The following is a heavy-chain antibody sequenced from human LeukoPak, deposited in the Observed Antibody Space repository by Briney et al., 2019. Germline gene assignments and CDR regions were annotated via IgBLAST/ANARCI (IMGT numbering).Heavy chain of an antibody. CDR2: IHYSGST. CDR3: ARDAFASFGFRLPNWFDP. CDR1: GGSISSYY. V-gene: IGHV4-59*12. D-gene: IGHD6-25*01. J-gene: IGHJ5*02. Sequence: SETLSLTCTVSGGSISSYYWSWIRQPPGKGLEWIGYIHYSGSTNYNSSLKSRVTISVDTSKNQFSLKLSSVTAADTAVYYCARDAFASFGFRLPNWFDPWGQGTLVTVSS.